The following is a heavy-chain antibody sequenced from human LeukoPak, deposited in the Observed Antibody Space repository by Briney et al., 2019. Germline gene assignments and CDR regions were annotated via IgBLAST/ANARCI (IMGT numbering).Heavy chain of an antibody. CDR3: AKFFEDAALIHDW. D-gene: IGHD5-18*01. Sequence: GGSLRLSCAASGFTFSSYAMSWVRQAPGKGLEWVSAISGTGTSTYYADSVKGRFTISRDNSKNTLFLQMNSLRADDTAVYYCAKFFEDAALIHDWWGQGTLVTVSS. V-gene: IGHV3-23*01. J-gene: IGHJ4*02. CDR1: GFTFSSYA. CDR2: ISGTGTST.